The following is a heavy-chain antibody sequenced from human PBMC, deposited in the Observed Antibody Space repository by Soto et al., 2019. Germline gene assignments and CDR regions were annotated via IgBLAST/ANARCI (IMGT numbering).Heavy chain of an antibody. CDR2: ISWNSGSI. J-gene: IGHJ3*02. Sequence: EVQLVESGGGLVQPGRSLRLSCAASGFTFDDYAMYWVRQAPGKGLEWVSGISWNSGSIGYADSVKGRFTISRDNAKNSLYLQMNSLRAEDTALYYCAKINALHDPGGAFDIWGQGTMVTVSS. D-gene: IGHD3-16*01. CDR3: AKINALHDPGGAFDI. V-gene: IGHV3-9*01. CDR1: GFTFDDYA.